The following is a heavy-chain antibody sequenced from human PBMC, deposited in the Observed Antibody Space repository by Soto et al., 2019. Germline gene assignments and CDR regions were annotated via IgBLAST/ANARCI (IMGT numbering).Heavy chain of an antibody. CDR2: IYPGDSDT. V-gene: IGHV5-51*01. D-gene: IGHD3-22*01. CDR1: GYSFTSYW. CDR3: AAQGAYYYDSSGYLNPDY. J-gene: IGHJ4*02. Sequence: PGESLKISCKGSGYSFTSYWIGWVRQMPGKGLEWMGIIYPGDSDTRYSPSFQGQVTISADKSISTAYLQWSSLKASDTAMYYCAAQGAYYYDSSGYLNPDYWGQGTLVTVSS.